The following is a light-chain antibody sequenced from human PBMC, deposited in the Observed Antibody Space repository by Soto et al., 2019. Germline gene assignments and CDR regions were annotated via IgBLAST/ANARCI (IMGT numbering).Light chain of an antibody. CDR3: SSNTRSSLYV. J-gene: IGLJ1*01. CDR2: EVS. CDR1: SSDVGGYNY. Sequence: QSALTQPASVSGSPGQSITISRTGTSSDVGGYNYVSWHQQHPGKAPKLMIFEVSYRPSGVSDRFSGSKSGNTASLTISGLQADDEADYYCSSNTRSSLYVFGTGTKLTVL. V-gene: IGLV2-14*01.